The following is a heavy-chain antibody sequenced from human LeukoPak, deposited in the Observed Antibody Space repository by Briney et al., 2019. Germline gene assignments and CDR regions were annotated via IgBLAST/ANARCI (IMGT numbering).Heavy chain of an antibody. J-gene: IGHJ4*02. D-gene: IGHD3-22*01. Sequence: GRSLRLSCAASGFTFDEYGMNWVRQDPGRGREWDSCINWNGGSTGYADAVKGRFTIHRDNAKKSLYLQMHSLRAEDTALYYCARGYFYDSSGYYGNLDYWGQGTLVTVSS. CDR2: INWNGGST. CDR1: GFTFDEYG. CDR3: ARGYFYDSSGYYGNLDY. V-gene: IGHV3-20*04.